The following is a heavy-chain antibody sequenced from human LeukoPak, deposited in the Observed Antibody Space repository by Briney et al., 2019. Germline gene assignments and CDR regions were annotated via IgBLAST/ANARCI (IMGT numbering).Heavy chain of an antibody. J-gene: IGHJ4*02. CDR3: ARGAYSENYYPLRH. Sequence: GASVKVSCKASGGTFSSYGITWVRQAPGQGLEWMGGIIPLFGSVHYAQKFQGRVTITADESTATAYMDLNSLRSEDTAVYYCARGAYSENYYPLRHWGQGTLVTVSS. V-gene: IGHV1-69*13. CDR2: IIPLFGSV. D-gene: IGHD1-26*01. CDR1: GGTFSSYG.